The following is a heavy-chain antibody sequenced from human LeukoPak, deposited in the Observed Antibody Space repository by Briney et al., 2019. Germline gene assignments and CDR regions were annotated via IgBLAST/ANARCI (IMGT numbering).Heavy chain of an antibody. J-gene: IGHJ4*02. Sequence: PGGSLRLSCAASGFTFSSYWMSWVRQAPGKGLEWVSAISGSGGSTYYADSVKGRFTISRDNSKNTLYLQMNSLRAEDTAVYYCAKDLGGQPITIFGVAFWSPYYFDYWGQGTLVTVSS. CDR3: AKDLGGQPITIFGVAFWSPYYFDY. CDR2: ISGSGGST. V-gene: IGHV3-23*01. D-gene: IGHD3-3*01. CDR1: GFTFSSYW.